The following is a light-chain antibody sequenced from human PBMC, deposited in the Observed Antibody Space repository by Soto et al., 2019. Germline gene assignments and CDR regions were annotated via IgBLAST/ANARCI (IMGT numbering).Light chain of an antibody. V-gene: IGKV3-20*01. Sequence: EIVLTQSPGTLSLSPGERATLSCRASQSVSSSYLAWYQQKPGQTPRLLFYGASSRATGIPDRFSGSGSGTDFTLTISRLEAEDFAVYYCQQYGSSPFTFGPGTNVYIK. CDR3: QQYGSSPFT. CDR2: GAS. CDR1: QSVSSSY. J-gene: IGKJ3*01.